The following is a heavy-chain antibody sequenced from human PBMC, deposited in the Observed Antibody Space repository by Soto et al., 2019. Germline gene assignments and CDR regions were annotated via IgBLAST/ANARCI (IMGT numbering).Heavy chain of an antibody. CDR2: ISGSGGST. V-gene: IGHV3-23*01. CDR3: AKGHDTPSAYYDFADY. Sequence: GGSLRLSCAASGFTFSSYAMSWVRQAPGKGLEWVSAISGSGGSTYYADSVKGRFTISRDNSKNTLYLQMNSLRAEDTAVYYCAKGHDTPSAYYDFADYWGQGTLVTVSS. J-gene: IGHJ4*02. D-gene: IGHD3-3*01. CDR1: GFTFSSYA.